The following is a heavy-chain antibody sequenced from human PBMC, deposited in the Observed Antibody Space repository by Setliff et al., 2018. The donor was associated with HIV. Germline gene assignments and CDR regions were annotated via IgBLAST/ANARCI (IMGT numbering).Heavy chain of an antibody. J-gene: IGHJ4*02. D-gene: IGHD3-22*01. V-gene: IGHV4-59*11. CDR1: GGSISSHY. CDR3: ARAPTEEAYYYDSSGY. Sequence: SETLSLTCTVSGGSISSHYWSWIRQPPGKGLEWIGSIYYSGSTNYNPSLKSRVTISVDTSKNQFSLKLSSVTAAYTAVYYCARAPTEEAYYYDSSGYWGQGTLVTVSS. CDR2: IYYSGST.